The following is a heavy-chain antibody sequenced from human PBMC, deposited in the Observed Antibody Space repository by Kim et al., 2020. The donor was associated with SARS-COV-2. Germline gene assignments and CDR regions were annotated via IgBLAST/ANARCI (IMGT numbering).Heavy chain of an antibody. Sequence: GESLKISCKGSGYSFTSYWIGWVRQMPGKGLEWMGIIYPGDSDTRYSPSFQGQVTISADKSISTAYLQWSSLKASDTAMYYCARHGQIVVVPADRAFDIWGQGTMVTVSS. CDR1: GYSFTSYW. V-gene: IGHV5-51*01. CDR2: IYPGDSDT. D-gene: IGHD2-2*01. CDR3: ARHGQIVVVPADRAFDI. J-gene: IGHJ3*02.